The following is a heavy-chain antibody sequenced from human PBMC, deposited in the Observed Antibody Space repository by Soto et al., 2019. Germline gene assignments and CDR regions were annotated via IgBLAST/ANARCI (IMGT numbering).Heavy chain of an antibody. CDR1: GFTFSRYA. Sequence: EEPLLESGGGLVQPGGSLRLSCAASGFTFSRYAMSWVRQTPEKRLECVSAISGDGGSTHYADSVKGRFTISRDNSKNTMYLQLNSLRADDTAVYYCAKVGGFDPWGQGTLVTVSS. V-gene: IGHV3-23*01. D-gene: IGHD4-17*01. J-gene: IGHJ5*02. CDR3: AKVGGFDP. CDR2: ISGDGGST.